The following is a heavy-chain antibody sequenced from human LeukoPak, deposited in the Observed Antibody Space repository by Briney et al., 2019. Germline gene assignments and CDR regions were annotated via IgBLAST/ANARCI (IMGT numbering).Heavy chain of an antibody. CDR3: ANAAQKEDYYDGSA. CDR2: ISGSGGST. V-gene: IGHV3-23*01. D-gene: IGHD3-22*01. CDR1: GFTFSSYA. J-gene: IGHJ5*02. Sequence: PGGSLRLSCAASGFTFSSYAMSWVRQAPGKGLEWVSAISGSGGSTYYADSVEGRFTISRDNSKNTLYLQMNSLRAEDTAVYYCANAAQKEDYYDGSAWGQGTLVTVSS.